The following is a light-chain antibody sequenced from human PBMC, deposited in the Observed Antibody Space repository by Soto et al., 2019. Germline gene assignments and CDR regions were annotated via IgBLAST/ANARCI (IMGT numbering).Light chain of an antibody. Sequence: EVVLTQSPGTLSLSPGEAATLSCRASQTVSSGYLAWYQQRSGQAPRLLIYGSSSRASDVPDRFSGSGSGTEFTLTISSLEHEDFAVYFCQQYARSPWTFGQGTKLEIK. V-gene: IGKV3-20*01. CDR1: QTVSSGY. CDR3: QQYARSPWT. J-gene: IGKJ1*01. CDR2: GSS.